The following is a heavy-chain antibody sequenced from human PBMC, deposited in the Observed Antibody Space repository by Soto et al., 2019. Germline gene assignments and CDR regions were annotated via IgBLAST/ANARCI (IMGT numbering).Heavy chain of an antibody. D-gene: IGHD3-22*01. CDR1: GGSISSGAYY. J-gene: IGHJ4*02. CDR2: IYYSVNT. V-gene: IGHV4-39*01. CDR3: ARTGDDSGFSLDY. Sequence: SETLSLTCTVSGGSISSGAYYWGWIRQPPGETLEWIGSIYYSVNTYYNPSLKSRVVIFVDTSRNQFSLNMSSVTAADTALYYCARTGDDSGFSLDYWGQGTLVTVSS.